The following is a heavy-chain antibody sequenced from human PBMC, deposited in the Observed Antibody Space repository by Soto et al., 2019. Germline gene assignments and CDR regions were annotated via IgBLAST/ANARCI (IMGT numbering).Heavy chain of an antibody. CDR1: GFTFSDYY. Sequence: QGQLVESGGGLVKPGGSLRLSCAASGFTFSDYYMTWIRQAPGKGLEWVSYMSRRDDTIFYADSVKGRFTISRDNAKNSLYLPMDSLRVEDTAVYYCARVVVVVAATRYWYFDLWGRGTLVSVSS. D-gene: IGHD2-15*01. CDR3: ARVVVVVAATRYWYFDL. J-gene: IGHJ2*01. V-gene: IGHV3-11*01. CDR2: MSRRDDTI.